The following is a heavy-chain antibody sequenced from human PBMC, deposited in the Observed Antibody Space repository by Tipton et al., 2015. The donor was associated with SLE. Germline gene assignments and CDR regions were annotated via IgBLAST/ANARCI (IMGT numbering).Heavy chain of an antibody. CDR1: GASINSNF. Sequence: LRLSCTVSGASINSNFWSWIRQSPGKGLEWIGYIYSGGSTKYNPYFESRVTMSIDTSKNQFSLKVTSVTAADTAVYFCARGIRRDGSHDAFDIWGQGTMVTVSS. CDR2: IYSGGST. J-gene: IGHJ3*02. V-gene: IGHV4-59*08. CDR3: ARGIRRDGSHDAFDI. D-gene: IGHD5-24*01.